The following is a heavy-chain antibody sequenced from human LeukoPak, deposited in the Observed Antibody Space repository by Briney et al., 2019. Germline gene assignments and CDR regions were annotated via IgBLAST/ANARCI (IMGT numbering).Heavy chain of an antibody. D-gene: IGHD2-15*01. V-gene: IGHV1-24*01. CDR3: ATPVYCSGGSCSSSTWFDP. Sequence: ASVKVSCKVSGYTLIELSMHWVRQAPGKGLEWMGGFDPEDGETIYAQKFQGRVTMTEDTSTETAYMELSSLRSEDTAVYYCATPVYCSGGSCSSSTWFDPWGQGTLVTVSS. J-gene: IGHJ5*02. CDR2: FDPEDGET. CDR1: GYTLIELS.